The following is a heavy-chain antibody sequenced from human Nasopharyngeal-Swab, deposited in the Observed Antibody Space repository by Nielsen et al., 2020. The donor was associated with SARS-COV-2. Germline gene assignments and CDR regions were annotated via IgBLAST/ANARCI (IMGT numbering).Heavy chain of an antibody. J-gene: IGHJ6*02. V-gene: IGHV3-74*01. CDR1: RFTFSSYW. Sequence: GGSLRLSCAASRFTFSSYWMHWVRQAPGKGLVWVSRINSDGSSTSYADSVKGRFTISRDNAKNTLYLQMNSLRAEDTAVYYCARDLRFFTPSNYYYYGMDVWGQGTTVTVSS. CDR2: INSDGSST. D-gene: IGHD3-3*01. CDR3: ARDLRFFTPSNYYYYGMDV.